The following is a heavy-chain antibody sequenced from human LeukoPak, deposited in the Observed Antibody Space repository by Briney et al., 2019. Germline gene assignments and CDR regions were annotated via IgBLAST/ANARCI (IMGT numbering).Heavy chain of an antibody. CDR3: ARGSTGDKSNN. Sequence: SQTLSLTCTVSGGSITSGGYYWSWIRQLPGKGLEWIGYIYYSGTTSYNPSLKSRLTISLDTSENQFSLKLSSVTAADTAVYYCARGSTGDKSNNWGQGTLVTVSS. CDR2: IYYSGTT. V-gene: IGHV4-31*03. D-gene: IGHD7-27*01. CDR1: GGSITSGGYY. J-gene: IGHJ4*02.